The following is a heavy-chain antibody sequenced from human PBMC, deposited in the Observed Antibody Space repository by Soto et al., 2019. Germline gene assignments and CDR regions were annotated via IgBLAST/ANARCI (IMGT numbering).Heavy chain of an antibody. V-gene: IGHV4-39*01. CDR3: ARRGRGSYHSYYYYMDV. J-gene: IGHJ6*03. CDR2: IYYSGST. CDR1: GGSISSSNYY. Sequence: QLQLQESGPGLVKPSETLSLTCTVSGGSISSSNYYWVWIRQPPGKGLEWIGSIYYSGSTYYNPSLKSRVTISVETSKNQFSLKLSSVTAADTAVYYCARRGRGSYHSYYYYMDVWGKGTTVTVSS. D-gene: IGHD1-26*01.